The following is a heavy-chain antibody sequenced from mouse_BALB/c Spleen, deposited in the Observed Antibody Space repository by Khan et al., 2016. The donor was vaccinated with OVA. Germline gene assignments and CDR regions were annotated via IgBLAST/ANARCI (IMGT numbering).Heavy chain of an antibody. V-gene: IGHV2-9*02. CDR1: GFSLITYG. Sequence: QVQLKQSGPGLVAPSQSLSITCTVSGFSLITYGVHWVRQPPGKGLEWLGVIWAGGSTNYNLALMSRLSITKDNSKSQVFLKMNSLQTDDTAMYYWARYRPPPYVWFAYGGQGTLVTVAA. D-gene: IGHD1-1*01. CDR2: IWAGGST. J-gene: IGHJ3*01. CDR3: ARYRPPPYVWFAY.